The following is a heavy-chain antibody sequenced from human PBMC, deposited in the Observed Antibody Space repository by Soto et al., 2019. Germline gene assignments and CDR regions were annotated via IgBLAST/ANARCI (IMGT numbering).Heavy chain of an antibody. V-gene: IGHV4-34*01. D-gene: IGHD3-10*01. J-gene: IGHJ6*02. CDR2: INHSGST. CDR3: ARHYYGSGDYYYGMDV. Sequence: ASETLSLTCTVYGGSFSGYYLSWIRQPPGKGLEWIGEINHSGSTNYNPSLKSRVTISVDTSKNQFSLKLSSVTAADTAVYYCARHYYGSGDYYYGMDVWGQGTTVTVSS. CDR1: GGSFSGYY.